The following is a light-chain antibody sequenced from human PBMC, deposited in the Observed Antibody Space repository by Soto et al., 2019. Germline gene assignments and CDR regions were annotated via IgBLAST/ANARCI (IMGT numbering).Light chain of an antibody. CDR1: ESISSW. Sequence: DIQMTQSPSTLPASVGDRVTISCRASESISSWLAWYQQKPWKAPKLLIYDASRLDSGVPSRFSGSGSGTDFTRSIISLEPDDFATDFCHQHNSCPLTFGEWTKVQIK. CDR3: HQHNSCPLT. J-gene: IGKJ4*02. V-gene: IGKV1-5*01. CDR2: DAS.